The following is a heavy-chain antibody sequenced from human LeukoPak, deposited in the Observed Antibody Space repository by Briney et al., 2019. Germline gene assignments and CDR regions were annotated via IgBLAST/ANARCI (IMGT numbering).Heavy chain of an antibody. Sequence: ASVKVSCKTSGYTFSSYYMHWVRQAPGQGPEWMGIINLSGGTTSYPQKFQGRVTMTSDTSTSTVYMELSSLRSDDTALYYCARDIGGTTSDYWGQGTLVTVSS. CDR1: GYTFSSYY. V-gene: IGHV1-46*01. D-gene: IGHD2-2*01. J-gene: IGHJ4*02. CDR3: ARDIGGTTSDY. CDR2: INLSGGTT.